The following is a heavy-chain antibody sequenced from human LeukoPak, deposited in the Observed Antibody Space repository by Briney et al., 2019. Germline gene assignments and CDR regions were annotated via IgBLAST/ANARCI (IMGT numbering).Heavy chain of an antibody. CDR1: GGSISSYY. Sequence: SETLSLTCTVSGGSISSYYWSWIRQPPGKGLEWIGYIYYSGSTNYNPSLKSRVTISVDTYKNQFSLKLSSVNAADTAVSYWARVGGSFNAFDIWGQGTMVTVSS. V-gene: IGHV4-59*01. D-gene: IGHD3-16*01. CDR3: ARVGGSFNAFDI. J-gene: IGHJ3*02. CDR2: IYYSGST.